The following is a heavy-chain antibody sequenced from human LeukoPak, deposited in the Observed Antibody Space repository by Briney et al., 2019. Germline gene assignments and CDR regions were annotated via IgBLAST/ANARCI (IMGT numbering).Heavy chain of an antibody. J-gene: IGHJ4*02. CDR1: GGSFSGYY. D-gene: IGHD3-3*01. V-gene: IGHV4-34*11. CDR3: SRYDFWSGYFRG. CDR2: IYYSGST. Sequence: PSETLSLTCAVYGGSFSGYYWSWIRQPPGKGLEWIGSIYYSGSTYYNTSLKSRVTISVDTSKNQFSLNLSSVTAADTAVYYCSRYDFWSGYFRGWGQGTLVTVSS.